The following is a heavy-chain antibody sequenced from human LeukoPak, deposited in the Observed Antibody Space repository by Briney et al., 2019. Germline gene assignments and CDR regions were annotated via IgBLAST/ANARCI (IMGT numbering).Heavy chain of an antibody. J-gene: IGHJ6*02. Sequence: GASVKVSCKASGGTFSSYAISWVRQAPGQGLEWMGRIIPILGIANYAQKFQGRVTITADKSTSTAYMELSSLRSEDTAVYYCARDEPDPTYSGNYYYYYGMDVWGQGTTVTVSS. V-gene: IGHV1-69*04. CDR1: GGTFSSYA. CDR3: ARDEPDPTYSGNYYYYYGMDV. D-gene: IGHD1-26*01. CDR2: IIPILGIA.